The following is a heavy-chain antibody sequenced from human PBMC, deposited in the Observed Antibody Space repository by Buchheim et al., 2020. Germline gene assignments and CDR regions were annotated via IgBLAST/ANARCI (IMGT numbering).Heavy chain of an antibody. D-gene: IGHD2-15*01. CDR1: GGSLSDDY. J-gene: IGHJ2*01. CDR3: AREVGPLLLQDWFFDL. Sequence: QVQLQQWGAGLLKPSETLSLTCAVYGGSLSDDYWSWIRQPPGKGLEWIGEINHSGSTNYNPSLKSRVTLSVDTSKNQFSLKLSSVTAADTAVHYCAREVGPLLLQDWFFDLWGRGTL. V-gene: IGHV4-34*01. CDR2: INHSGST.